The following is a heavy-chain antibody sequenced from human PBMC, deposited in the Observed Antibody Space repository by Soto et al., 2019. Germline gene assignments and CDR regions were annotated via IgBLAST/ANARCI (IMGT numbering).Heavy chain of an antibody. CDR3: AKRGFDSGGWDYYALDV. CDR2: ITGGGGRT. V-gene: IGHV3-23*01. Sequence: PGGSLRLSCAASGFTFHTYAMTWVRQAPEKGLEWVSAITGGGGRTYYADSVKGQFTISRDNSKNTLYLQMNSLRVEDTAVYYCAKRGFDSGGWDYYALDVWGQGTAVTVSS. J-gene: IGHJ6*02. D-gene: IGHD5-12*01. CDR1: GFTFHTYA.